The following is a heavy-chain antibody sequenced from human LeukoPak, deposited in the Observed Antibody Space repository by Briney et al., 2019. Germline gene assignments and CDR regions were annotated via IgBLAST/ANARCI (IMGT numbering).Heavy chain of an antibody. Sequence: GGSLRLSCAASGFTFSSYGMHWVRQAPGKGLEWVAFIRYDGSNKYYADSVKGRFTISRDNSKNTLYLQMNSLRAENTAVYYCATVHDSSLDYWGQGTLVTVSS. CDR3: ATVHDSSLDY. J-gene: IGHJ4*02. CDR1: GFTFSSYG. D-gene: IGHD1-1*01. V-gene: IGHV3-30*02. CDR2: IRYDGSNK.